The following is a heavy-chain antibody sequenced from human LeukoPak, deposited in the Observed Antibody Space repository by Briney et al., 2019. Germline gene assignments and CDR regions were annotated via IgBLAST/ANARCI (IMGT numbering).Heavy chain of an antibody. CDR2: INHSGST. Sequence: SETLSLTCAVYGGSFSGYNWSWIRQPPGKGLEWIGEINHSGSTNYNPSLKSRVTISVDTSKNQFSLKLSSVTAADTAVYYCARSYYYDSSGHFDYWGQGTLVTVSS. V-gene: IGHV4-34*01. CDR1: GGSFSGYN. J-gene: IGHJ4*02. CDR3: ARSYYYDSSGHFDY. D-gene: IGHD3-22*01.